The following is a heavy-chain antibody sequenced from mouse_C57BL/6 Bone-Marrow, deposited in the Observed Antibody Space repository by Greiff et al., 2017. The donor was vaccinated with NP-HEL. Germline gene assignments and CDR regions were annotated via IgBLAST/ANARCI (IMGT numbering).Heavy chain of an antibody. CDR2: ISSGGSYT. V-gene: IGHV5-6*01. J-gene: IGHJ3*01. CDR3: ARHWGPWFAY. CDR1: GFTFSSYG. Sequence: EVKVIESGGDLVKPGGSLKLSCAASGFTFSSYGMSWVRQTPDKRLEWVATISSGGSYTYYPDSVKGRFTISRDNAKNTLYLQMSSLKSEDTAVYYCARHWGPWFAYWGQGTLVTVSA.